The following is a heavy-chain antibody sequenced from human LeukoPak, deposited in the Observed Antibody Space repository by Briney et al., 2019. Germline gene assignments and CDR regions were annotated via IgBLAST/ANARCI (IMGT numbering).Heavy chain of an antibody. V-gene: IGHV4-34*01. J-gene: IGHJ6*03. CDR3: ARHDAYSSGWYYYYYYMDV. CDR1: NAAFSGYY. D-gene: IGHD6-19*01. Sequence: SETLSLTCTVYNAAFSGYYWTWIRQSPGTGVEWIGEISHSGYTNLNPSLKSRVTISVDTSKNQFSLKLSSVTAADTAVYYCARHDAYSSGWYYYYYYMDVWGKGTTVTISS. CDR2: ISHSGYT.